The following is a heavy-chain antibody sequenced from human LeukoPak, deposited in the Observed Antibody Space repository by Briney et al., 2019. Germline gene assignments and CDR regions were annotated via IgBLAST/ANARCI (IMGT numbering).Heavy chain of an antibody. CDR2: LYYSGST. Sequence: SETLSLACTVSGGSTSRYYWSWIRQPPGQRLEWLGYLYYSGSTTYNPSLKSRLTMSLDTSKNQISLRLISLTAADTAVYYCARLPGIAAIWGQGTLVTVSS. V-gene: IGHV4-59*08. CDR1: GGSTSRYY. D-gene: IGHD6-13*01. J-gene: IGHJ4*02. CDR3: ARLPGIAAI.